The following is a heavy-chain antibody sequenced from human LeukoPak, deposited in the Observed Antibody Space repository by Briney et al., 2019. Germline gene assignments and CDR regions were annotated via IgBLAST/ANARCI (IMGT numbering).Heavy chain of an antibody. CDR2: IKSKTDGGTT. CDR1: GFTFSNAW. J-gene: IGHJ3*02. D-gene: IGHD3-22*01. CDR3: TTHYYDSSGYYFYAFDI. V-gene: IGHV3-15*01. Sequence: PGGSLRLSCAASGFTFSNAWMSWVRQAPGKGLEWVGRIKSKTDGGTTDYAAPVKGRFTISRDDSKNTLYLQMNSLKTEDTAVYYCTTHYYDSSGYYFYAFDIWAKGQWSPSLQ.